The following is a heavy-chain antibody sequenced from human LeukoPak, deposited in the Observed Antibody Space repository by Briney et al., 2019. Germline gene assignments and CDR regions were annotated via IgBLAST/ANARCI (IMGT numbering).Heavy chain of an antibody. J-gene: IGHJ4*02. CDR1: GYTFTNYY. CDR3: ARVEYCGGDCYHYFDY. Sequence: ASVKVSCKASGYTFTNYYMHWVRQAPGQGLEWMGWINPSSGGTNYAQKFQGRVTMTRDTSTSTAYMELSRLISDDTAVYFCARVEYCGGDCYHYFDYWGQGTLVTVSS. V-gene: IGHV1-2*02. CDR2: INPSSGGT. D-gene: IGHD2-21*01.